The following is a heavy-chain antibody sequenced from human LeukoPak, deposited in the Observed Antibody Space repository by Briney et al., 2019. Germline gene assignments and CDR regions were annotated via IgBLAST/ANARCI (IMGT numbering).Heavy chain of an antibody. CDR1: GGSISSYY. CDR2: IYYSGST. V-gene: IGHV4-59*12. J-gene: IGHJ4*02. D-gene: IGHD2-21*02. Sequence: SETLSLTCTVSGGSISSYYWSWIRQPPGKGLEWIGYIYYSGSTNYNPSLKSRVTISVDTSKNQFSLKLSSVTAADTAVYYRAGAWGDYYFDYWGQGTLVTVSS. CDR3: AGAWGDYYFDY.